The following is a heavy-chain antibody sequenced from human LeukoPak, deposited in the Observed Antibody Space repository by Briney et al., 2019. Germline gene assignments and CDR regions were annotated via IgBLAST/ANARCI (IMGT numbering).Heavy chain of an antibody. CDR2: INPSGGST. CDR1: GYTFTSYY. Sequence: GASVKVSCKASGYTFTSYYMHWVRQAPGQGLEWMGIINPSGGSTSYAQRFQGRVTMTRDTSTSTVYMELSSLRSEDTAVYYCARGYVEMAGSPVYYFDYWGQGTLVTVSS. J-gene: IGHJ4*02. D-gene: IGHD5-24*01. V-gene: IGHV1-46*01. CDR3: ARGYVEMAGSPVYYFDY.